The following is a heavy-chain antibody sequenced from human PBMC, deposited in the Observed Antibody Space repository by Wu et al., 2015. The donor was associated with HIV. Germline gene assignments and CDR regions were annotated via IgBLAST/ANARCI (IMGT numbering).Heavy chain of an antibody. CDR1: GYSFTTYG. Sequence: QVQLVQSGAEVKKPGASVKVSCKASGYSFTTYGIAWVRQAPGPGLEWMGAIIPSFATPNYAQMFQGRVTITTDESTSTAYMELSSLRSGDTAVYYCATDFDYISGFVYWGQGTLVTVSS. D-gene: IGHD6-19*01. CDR2: IIPSFATP. CDR3: ATDFDYISGFVY. V-gene: IGHV1-69*05. J-gene: IGHJ4*02.